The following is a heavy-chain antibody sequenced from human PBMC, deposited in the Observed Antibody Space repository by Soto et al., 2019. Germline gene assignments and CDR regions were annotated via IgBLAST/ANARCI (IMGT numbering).Heavy chain of an antibody. CDR3: AARTEDILVVPAAMVYYYYGMDV. Sequence: QVQLVQSGAEVKKPGSSVKVSYKASGGTFSSYAISWVRQAPGQGLEWMGGIIPIFGTANYAQKFQGRVTITADESTSTAYMELSSLRSEDTAVYYCAARTEDILVVPAAMVYYYYGMDVWGQGTTVTVSS. V-gene: IGHV1-69*01. CDR2: IIPIFGTA. CDR1: GGTFSSYA. J-gene: IGHJ6*02. D-gene: IGHD2-2*01.